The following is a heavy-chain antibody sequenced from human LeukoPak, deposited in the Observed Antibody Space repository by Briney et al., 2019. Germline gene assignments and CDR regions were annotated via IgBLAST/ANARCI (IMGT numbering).Heavy chain of an antibody. CDR3: ARQTTVTTIDY. V-gene: IGHV3-21*01. J-gene: IGHJ4*02. CDR1: GFTFSECS. CDR2: ISSSSSYI. D-gene: IGHD4-11*01. Sequence: PGESLRLSCAASGFTFSECSMNWVRQAPGKGLEWVSSISSSSSYIYYADSVKGRFTISRDNAKNSLYLQVNSLRAEDTAVYYCARQTTVTTIDYWGQGTLVTVSS.